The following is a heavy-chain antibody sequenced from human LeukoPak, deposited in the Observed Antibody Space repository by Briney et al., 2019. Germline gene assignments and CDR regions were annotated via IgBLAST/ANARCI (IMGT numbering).Heavy chain of an antibody. CDR3: ARGYDTSGYYHDY. J-gene: IGHJ4*02. CDR2: IWYDGGNK. D-gene: IGHD3-22*01. Sequence: GGSLRLSCAASGFTFSSQGTHWVRQAPGKGLEWVALIWYDGGNKYYADSVKGRFTISRDNSKNTLYLQMNSLRAEDTAVYYCARGYDTSGYYHDYWGQGTLVTVSS. V-gene: IGHV3-33*01. CDR1: GFTFSSQG.